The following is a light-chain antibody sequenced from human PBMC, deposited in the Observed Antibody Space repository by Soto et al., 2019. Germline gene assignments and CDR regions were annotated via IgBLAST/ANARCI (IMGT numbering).Light chain of an antibody. J-gene: IGKJ3*01. V-gene: IGKV3-11*01. CDR2: DAS. Sequence: EIVLTQSPVTLSLSPGERATLSCRASQSVSSYLAWYQQKPGQAPKLFIYDASNRATGIPARFSGSGSGTDFTLTISSLEPEDFAVYYCQHRSNWPVTFGPGTKVDVK. CDR1: QSVSSY. CDR3: QHRSNWPVT.